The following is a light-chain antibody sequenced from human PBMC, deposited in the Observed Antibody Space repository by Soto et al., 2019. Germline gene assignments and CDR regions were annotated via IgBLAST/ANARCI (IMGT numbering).Light chain of an antibody. J-gene: IGLJ2*01. CDR3: QSYDSSLRSVV. Sequence: SVLTQPPSVSGAPGQRVTISCTGSRFNIGAHYDVHWYQHLPGTAPKLLISAFSNRPSGVPDRFSGSKSGTSASLAITGLQPEDEGDYYCQSYDSSLRSVVFGGGTKLTVL. CDR1: RFNIGAHYD. V-gene: IGLV1-40*01. CDR2: AFS.